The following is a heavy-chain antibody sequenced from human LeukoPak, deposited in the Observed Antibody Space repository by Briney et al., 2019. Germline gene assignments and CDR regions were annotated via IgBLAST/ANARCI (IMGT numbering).Heavy chain of an antibody. V-gene: IGHV3-48*02. CDR3: ARDKNWGFDY. Sequence: GGSLRLSCAASGFTFSSYSMNWVRQAPGKGQEWVSYIRSSDTLIYYADSVKGRFTISTDNAKNSLYLQMNSLRDEDTAVYYCARDKNWGFDYWGQGTLVTVSS. D-gene: IGHD7-27*01. J-gene: IGHJ4*02. CDR2: IRSSDTLI. CDR1: GFTFSSYS.